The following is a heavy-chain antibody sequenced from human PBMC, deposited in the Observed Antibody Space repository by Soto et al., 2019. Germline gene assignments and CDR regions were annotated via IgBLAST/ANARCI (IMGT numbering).Heavy chain of an antibody. J-gene: IGHJ5*02. V-gene: IGHV5-10-1*01. CDR2: IDPSDSYT. D-gene: IGHD6-13*01. CDR3: ARSFIAAAGPNWLDP. Sequence: GESLKISCKGSGYSFTSYWISWVRQMPGKGLEWMGRIDPSDSYTNYSPSFQGHVTISADKSISTAYLQWSSLKASDTAMYYCARSFIAAAGPNWLDPWGQGTLVTVSS. CDR1: GYSFTSYW.